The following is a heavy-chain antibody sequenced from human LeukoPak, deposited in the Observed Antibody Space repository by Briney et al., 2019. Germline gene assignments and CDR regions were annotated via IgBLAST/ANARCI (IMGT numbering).Heavy chain of an antibody. J-gene: IGHJ4*02. CDR1: GFTFRDYG. V-gene: IGHV3-7*01. CDR3: ARSLGDD. CDR2: INQNGREK. Sequence: PGGSLRLSCAASGFTFRDYGMHWVRQAPGKGLEWVASINQNGREKYYVDSVKGRFTISRDNAKDSLYLQMNSLRDEDTAVYYCARSLGDDWGQGTLVTVSS. D-gene: IGHD3-16*01.